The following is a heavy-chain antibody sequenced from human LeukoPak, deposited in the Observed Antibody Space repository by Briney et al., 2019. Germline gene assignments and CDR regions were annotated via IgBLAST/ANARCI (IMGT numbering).Heavy chain of an antibody. CDR3: ARSNIMVTFGGVIVIPGGGYGMDV. CDR1: GYTFTSYY. D-gene: IGHD3-16*02. V-gene: IGHV1-46*01. J-gene: IGHJ6*02. CDR2: INPSGGST. Sequence: ASVKVSCKASGYTFTSYYMHWVRQAPGQGLEWMGIINPSGGSTSYAQKFQGRVTTTRDTSTSTVYMELSSLRSEDTAVYYCARSNIMVTFGGVIVIPGGGYGMDVWGQGTTVTVSS.